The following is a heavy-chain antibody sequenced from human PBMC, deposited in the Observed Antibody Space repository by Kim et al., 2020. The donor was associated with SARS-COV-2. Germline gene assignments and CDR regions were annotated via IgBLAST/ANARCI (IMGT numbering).Heavy chain of an antibody. Sequence: QKFQGRVTITRDTSASTAYMELSSLRSEDTAVYYCARESPLYSYYGMDVWGQGTTVTVSS. V-gene: IGHV1-3*01. D-gene: IGHD3-16*01. CDR3: ARESPLYSYYGMDV. J-gene: IGHJ6*02.